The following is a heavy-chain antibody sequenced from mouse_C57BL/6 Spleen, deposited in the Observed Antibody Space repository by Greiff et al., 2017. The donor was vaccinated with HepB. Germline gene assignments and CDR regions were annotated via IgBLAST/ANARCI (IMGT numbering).Heavy chain of an antibody. V-gene: IGHV1-52*01. Sequence: QVQLQQPGAELVRPGSSVKLSCKASGYTFTSYWMHWVKQRPIQGLEWIGNIDPSDSETHYNQKFKDKATLTVDKSSSTAYMQLSSLTSEDSAVYYCARGTVGAHYYAMDYWGQGTSVTVSS. J-gene: IGHJ4*01. D-gene: IGHD1-1*01. CDR1: GYTFTSYW. CDR3: ARGTVGAHYYAMDY. CDR2: IDPSDSET.